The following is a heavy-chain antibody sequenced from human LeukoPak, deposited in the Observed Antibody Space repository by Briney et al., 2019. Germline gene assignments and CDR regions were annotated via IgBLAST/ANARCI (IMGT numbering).Heavy chain of an antibody. J-gene: IGHJ4*02. CDR3: ARDRVVVVAATGEFDY. D-gene: IGHD2-15*01. CDR1: GFTFSSYA. CDR2: ISYDGSNK. V-gene: IGHV3-30-3*01. Sequence: GGSLRLSCAASGFTFSSYAMHWVRQAPGKGLEWVAVISYDGSNKYYADSVKGRFTISRDNSKNTLYLQMNSLRAEDTAVYYCARDRVVVVAATGEFDYWGQGTLVTVSP.